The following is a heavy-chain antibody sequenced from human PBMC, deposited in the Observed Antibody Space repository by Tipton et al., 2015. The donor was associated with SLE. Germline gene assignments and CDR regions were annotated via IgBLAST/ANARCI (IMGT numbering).Heavy chain of an antibody. J-gene: IGHJ4*02. V-gene: IGHV3-49*02. D-gene: IGHD1-1*01. CDR3: TRDSAWNEKTDY. Sequence: GRFTISRDESKSIVYLQMNSLQTEDTAIYYCTRDSAWNEKTDYWGQGTLVTVSS.